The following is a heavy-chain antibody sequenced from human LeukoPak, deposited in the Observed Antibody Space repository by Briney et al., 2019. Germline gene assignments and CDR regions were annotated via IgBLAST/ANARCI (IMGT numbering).Heavy chain of an antibody. CDR2: IYNGGTT. CDR1: GFTVSSNY. Sequence: GGSLRLSCAASGFTVSSNYMSWVRQAPGKGLEWVSVIYNGGTTHYADSVKGRFTISRDNSKNTLDLQMNSLRAEDTAVYYCARGMTWIDGWGQGTLVTVSP. CDR3: ARGMTWIDG. D-gene: IGHD5-12*01. V-gene: IGHV3-53*01. J-gene: IGHJ4*02.